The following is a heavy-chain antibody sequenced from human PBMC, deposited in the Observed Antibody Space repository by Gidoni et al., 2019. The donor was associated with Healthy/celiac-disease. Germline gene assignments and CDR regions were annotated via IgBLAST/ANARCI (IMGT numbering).Heavy chain of an antibody. CDR2: IYYSGST. CDR3: ASLTVTNAFDI. CDR1: GGSISSSSYY. V-gene: IGHV4-39*01. D-gene: IGHD4-4*01. J-gene: IGHJ3*02. Sequence: QLQLQESGPGLVKPSETLSPTCTVSGGSISSSSYYWGWIRQPPGKGLEWIGSIYYSGSTYYNPSLKSRVTISVDTSKNQFSLKLSSVTAADTAVYYCASLTVTNAFDIWSQGTMVTVSS.